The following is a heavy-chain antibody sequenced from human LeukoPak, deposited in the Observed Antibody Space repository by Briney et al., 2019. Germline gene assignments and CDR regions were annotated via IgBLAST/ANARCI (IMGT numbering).Heavy chain of an antibody. J-gene: IGHJ4*02. D-gene: IGHD3-3*01. CDR2: INPNSGGT. V-gene: IGHV1-2*02. CDR3: ASPDYDFWSNYG. Sequence: ASVKVSCKASGYTFTGYYMHWVRQAPGQGLEWMGWINPNSGGTNYAQKFQGRVTMTRDTSISTAYMELSRLRPDATAVYYCASPDYDFWSNYGWGQGTLVTVSS. CDR1: GYTFTGYY.